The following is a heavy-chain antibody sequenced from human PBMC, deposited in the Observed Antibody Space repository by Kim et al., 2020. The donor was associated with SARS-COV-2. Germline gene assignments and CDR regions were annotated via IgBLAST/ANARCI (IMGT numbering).Heavy chain of an antibody. V-gene: IGHV3-33*01. D-gene: IGHD6-13*01. CDR3: ASSTAAGTLYFDY. J-gene: IGHJ4*02. Sequence: ADSVKGRFTISRDNSKNTLYLQMNSLRAEDTAVYYCASSTAAGTLYFDYWGQGTLVTVSS.